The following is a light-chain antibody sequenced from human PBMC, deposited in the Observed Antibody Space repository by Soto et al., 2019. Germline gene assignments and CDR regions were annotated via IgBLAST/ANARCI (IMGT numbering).Light chain of an antibody. CDR2: DAS. J-gene: IGKJ2*01. CDR3: QQYDNLPYT. Sequence: DIQMTQSSSSLSASVGDRVTITCQASQDISNYLNWYQQKPGKAPKLLIYDASNLETGVPSRFSGSGSGTDFTFTISSLQPVDIATYYCQQYDNLPYTFGQGTKLEIK. CDR1: QDISNY. V-gene: IGKV1-33*01.